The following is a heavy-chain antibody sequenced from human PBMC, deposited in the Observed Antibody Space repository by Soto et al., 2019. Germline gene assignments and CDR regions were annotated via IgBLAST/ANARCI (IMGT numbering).Heavy chain of an antibody. Sequence: QVQLQESGPGLVKPSGTLSLTCAVSGGSISSSNWWSWVRQPPGKGLEWIGEIYHSGSTNYNPSLMSRATLSVDKSKNQFSLKLSSVPAADTAVYYCARDQLWFGDFNTWGMDVWGQGTTVTVSS. CDR1: GGSISSSNW. V-gene: IGHV4-4*02. D-gene: IGHD3-10*01. CDR3: ARDQLWFGDFNTWGMDV. J-gene: IGHJ6*02. CDR2: IYHSGST.